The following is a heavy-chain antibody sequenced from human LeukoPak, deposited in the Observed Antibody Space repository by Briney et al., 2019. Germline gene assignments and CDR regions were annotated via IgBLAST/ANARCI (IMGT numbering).Heavy chain of an antibody. CDR2: IYPGDSDT. D-gene: IGHD3-22*01. V-gene: IGHV5-51*01. Sequence: GESLKISCKGSGYSFTSYWIGWVRQMPGKGLEWMGIIYPGDSDTRYSPSFQGQVTISADKSISTAYLQWSSLKASDTAMYYCARQTKDSSGYYSTYYCYMDVWGKGTTVTVSS. CDR1: GYSFTSYW. CDR3: ARQTKDSSGYYSTYYCYMDV. J-gene: IGHJ6*03.